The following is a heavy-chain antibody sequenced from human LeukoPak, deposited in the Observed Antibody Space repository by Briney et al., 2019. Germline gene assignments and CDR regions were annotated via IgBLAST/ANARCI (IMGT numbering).Heavy chain of an antibody. CDR3: VRAAHYDYVWGSYPDY. CDR2: ISGSGGST. Sequence: GGSLRLSCAASGFTFSSYATSWVRQAPGKGLEWVSAISGSGGSTYYADSVKGRFTISRDNSKNTLYLQMNSLRAEDTAVYYCVRAAHYDYVWGSYPDYWGQGTLVTVSS. CDR1: GFTFSSYA. D-gene: IGHD3-16*02. V-gene: IGHV3-23*01. J-gene: IGHJ4*02.